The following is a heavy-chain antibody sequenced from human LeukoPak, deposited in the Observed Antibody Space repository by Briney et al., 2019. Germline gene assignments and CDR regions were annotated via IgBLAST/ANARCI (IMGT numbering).Heavy chain of an antibody. CDR1: GESFSGYY. CDR2: INHSGST. V-gene: IGHV4-34*01. Sequence: SETLSLTCAVYGESFSGYYWSWIRQPPGKGLEWIGEINHSGSTNYNPSLKSRVTISVDTSKNQLSLKLSSVTAADTAVYYCARGVARTYYSDTSGYAAADYWGQGTLVTVSS. CDR3: ARGVARTYYSDTSGYAAADY. J-gene: IGHJ4*02. D-gene: IGHD3-22*01.